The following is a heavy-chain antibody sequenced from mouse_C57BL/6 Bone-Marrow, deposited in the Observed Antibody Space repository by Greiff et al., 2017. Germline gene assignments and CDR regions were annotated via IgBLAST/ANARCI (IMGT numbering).Heavy chain of an antibody. J-gene: IGHJ2*01. CDR3: ADFLDY. Sequence: EVMLVESGGDLVKPGGSLKLSCAASGFTFSSYGMSWVRRTPDKRLEWVATISSGGSYTYYPDSVKGRFTISRDNAKNTLYLQMSSLKSEDTAMYYCADFLDYWGQGTTLTVSS. CDR2: ISSGGSYT. V-gene: IGHV5-6*01. CDR1: GFTFSSYG.